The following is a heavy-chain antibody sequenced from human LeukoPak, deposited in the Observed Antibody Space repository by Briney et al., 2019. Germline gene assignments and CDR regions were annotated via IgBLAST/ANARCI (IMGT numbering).Heavy chain of an antibody. CDR3: AKDLELRYFDWLNYYYYGMDV. V-gene: IGHV3-23*01. CDR1: GFTFTTYP. CDR2: ISASGGGT. J-gene: IGHJ6*02. Sequence: GGSLRLSCAASGFTFTTYPMSWVRQAPGKGLEWVSAISASGGGTYYADSVKGRFTISRDNSKNTLYLQMNSLRAEDTAVYYCAKDLELRYFDWLNYYYYGMDVWGQGTTVTVSS. D-gene: IGHD3-9*01.